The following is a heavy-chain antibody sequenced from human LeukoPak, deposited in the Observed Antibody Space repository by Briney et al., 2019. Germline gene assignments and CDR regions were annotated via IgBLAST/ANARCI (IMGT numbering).Heavy chain of an antibody. D-gene: IGHD3-22*01. J-gene: IGHJ4*02. CDR2: IKSKTDGGTT. Sequence: GGSLRLSCAASGFTFSNAWMSWVRQAPGKGLEWVGRIKSKTDGGTTDYAAPVKGRFTISRDDSKNTLYLQMNSLKTEDTAVYYCTSTYYHDSSGYPITLSYWGQGTLVTVSS. V-gene: IGHV3-15*01. CDR1: GFTFSNAW. CDR3: TSTYYHDSSGYPITLSY.